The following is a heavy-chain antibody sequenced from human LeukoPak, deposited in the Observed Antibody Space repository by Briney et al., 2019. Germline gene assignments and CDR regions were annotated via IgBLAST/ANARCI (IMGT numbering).Heavy chain of an antibody. J-gene: IGHJ4*02. V-gene: IGHV4-34*01. D-gene: IGHD3-10*01. Sequence: PSETLSLTCAVYGGSFSGYYWSWIRQPPGKGLEWIGEINHSGSTNYNPSLKSRVTISVDTSKNQFSLKLSSVTAADTAVYYCARRSHYYGSGSYYRHWGQGTLVTVSS. CDR1: GGSFSGYY. CDR2: INHSGST. CDR3: ARRSHYYGSGSYYRH.